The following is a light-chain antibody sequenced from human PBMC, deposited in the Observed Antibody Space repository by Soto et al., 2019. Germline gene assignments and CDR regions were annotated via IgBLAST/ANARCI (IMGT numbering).Light chain of an antibody. CDR3: CSYAGSSTFRV. Sequence: QSVLTQPASVSGSPGQSITISCTGTSSDVGSYNLVSWYQQHPGKAPKLMIYEVSKRPSGVSNRFSGSKSGNTASLTSSGLQAEDEADYYCCSYAGSSTFRVFGGGTKLTVL. V-gene: IGLV2-23*02. CDR2: EVS. CDR1: SSDVGSYNL. J-gene: IGLJ3*02.